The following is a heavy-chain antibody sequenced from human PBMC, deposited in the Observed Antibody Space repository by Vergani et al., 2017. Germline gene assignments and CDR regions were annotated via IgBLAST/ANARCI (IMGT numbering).Heavy chain of an antibody. V-gene: IGHV3-23*01. CDR2: ISGSGGST. J-gene: IGHJ6*03. CDR1: GFTFSSYA. D-gene: IGHD6-13*01. Sequence: EVQLLESGGGLVQPGGSLRLSCAASGFTFSSYAMSWVRQAPGKGLEWVSAISGSGGSTYYADSVKGRFTISRDNSKNTLYLQMNSLRAEDTAVYYCARPPRIAAAGMYYYYMDVWGKGTTVTVSS. CDR3: ARPPRIAAAGMYYYYMDV.